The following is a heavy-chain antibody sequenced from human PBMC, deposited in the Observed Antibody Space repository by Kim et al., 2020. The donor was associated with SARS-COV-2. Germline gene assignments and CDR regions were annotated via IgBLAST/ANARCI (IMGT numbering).Heavy chain of an antibody. Sequence: ADSVKDRFTISRDDAKNTLFLQMNSLRAEDTAVYYCARVFYNSGRTNAFDIWGQGTMVTVSS. D-gene: IGHD3-10*01. V-gene: IGHV3-74*01. CDR3: ARVFYNSGRTNAFDI. J-gene: IGHJ3*02.